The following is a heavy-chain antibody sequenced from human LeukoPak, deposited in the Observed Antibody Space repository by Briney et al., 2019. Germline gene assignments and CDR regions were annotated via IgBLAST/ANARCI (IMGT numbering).Heavy chain of an antibody. CDR1: GYTFIAYY. J-gene: IGHJ4*02. D-gene: IGHD2-15*01. CDR3: AGVARYCPGGSCPALDY. V-gene: IGHV1-2*02. CDR2: INPNNGGT. Sequence: RASVKVSCKASGYTFIAYYIHWVRQAPGHGLEWMGWINPNNGGTNYAQKFQGRVTMTRDTSKNTVYMELNRLTSGDTALYYCAGVARYCPGGSCPALDYWGQGTLVTVSS.